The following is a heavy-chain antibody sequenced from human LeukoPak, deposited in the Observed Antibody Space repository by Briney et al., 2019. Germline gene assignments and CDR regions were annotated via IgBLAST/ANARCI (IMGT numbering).Heavy chain of an antibody. J-gene: IGHJ6*02. V-gene: IGHV4-59*12. Sequence: SETLSLTCTVSGGSISSYCWSWLRQPPGRGLEWIGYIYYTGTTNYNPSLKSRVAISVDTSKNQFSLRLTSVTAADTAVYYCGRTGIGSSYYYGMDVWGQGTTVTVSS. CDR3: GRTGIGSSYYYGMDV. CDR1: GGSISSYC. CDR2: IYYTGTT. D-gene: IGHD6-6*01.